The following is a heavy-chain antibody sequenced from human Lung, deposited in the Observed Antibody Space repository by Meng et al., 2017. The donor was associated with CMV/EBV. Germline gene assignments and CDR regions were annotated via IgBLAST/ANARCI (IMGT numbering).Heavy chain of an antibody. D-gene: IGHD2-2*01. J-gene: IGHJ6*02. CDR2: ISSSSSYI. CDR1: GFTFSSYS. CDR3: ARVVVPATRGMDV. V-gene: IGHV3-21*01. Sequence: SXAASGFTFSSYSMNWVRQAPGKGLEWVSSISSSSSYIYYADSVKGRFTISRDNAKNSLYLQMNSLRAEDTAVYYCARVVVPATRGMDVWGQGTTVTVSS.